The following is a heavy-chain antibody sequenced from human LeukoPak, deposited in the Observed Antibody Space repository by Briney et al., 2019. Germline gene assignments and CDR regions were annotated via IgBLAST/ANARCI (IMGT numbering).Heavy chain of an antibody. CDR2: ISSNGDNT. J-gene: IGHJ4*02. CDR3: VRGTGY. V-gene: IGHV3-64D*06. CDR1: GFTFSTYV. Sequence: GALRLSCSVSGFTFSTYVMHWVRQAPGKGLEYVSAISSNGDNTYYADSVKGRFTISRDNSKNTLYLQMSSLRADGRAVYYCVRGTGYWGQGTLVTVSS.